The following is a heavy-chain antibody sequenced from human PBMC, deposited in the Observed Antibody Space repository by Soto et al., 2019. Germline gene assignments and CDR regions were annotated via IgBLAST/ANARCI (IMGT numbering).Heavy chain of an antibody. CDR3: ASKAACGGDCYAFDS. CDR1: GGIFSSNT. V-gene: IGHV1-69*06. D-gene: IGHD2-21*02. CDR2: IIRLFGTA. J-gene: IGHJ4*02. Sequence: QVYLVQSGAEVKKPGSSVKISCKASGGIFSSNTINWVRQAAGQGLEWMGGIIRLFGTANYAEKFQGRVAITADKSTKTEYMELTSLRSEDTAVYYCASKAACGGDCYAFDSWGQGTLVTVSS.